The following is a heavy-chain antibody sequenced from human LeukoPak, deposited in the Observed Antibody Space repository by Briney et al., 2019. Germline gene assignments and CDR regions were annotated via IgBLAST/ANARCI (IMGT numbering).Heavy chain of an antibody. J-gene: IGHJ4*02. CDR2: MSGCGGST. CDR3: AKMPEAVAGPFAY. Sequence: PGGSLRLSCAASGFTFSSYAMNWVRQAPGKGQELVSAMSGCGGSTYYAASLKGRFTISRDNSKNTLYLKLNSLSAEDTAVYYCAKMPEAVAGPFAYWGQGTLVTVSS. CDR1: GFTFSSYA. D-gene: IGHD6-19*01. V-gene: IGHV3-23*01.